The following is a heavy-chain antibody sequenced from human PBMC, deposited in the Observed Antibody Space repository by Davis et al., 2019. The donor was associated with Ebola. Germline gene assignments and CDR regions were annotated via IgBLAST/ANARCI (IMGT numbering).Heavy chain of an antibody. D-gene: IGHD4-17*01. J-gene: IGHJ6*02. Sequence: GSLKISCAASGFTFSSYGMHWVRQAPGKGLEWVAVIWYDGSNKYYADSVKGRFTISRDNSKNTLYLQMNSLRAEDTAVYYCARDPHDYGDYVLYYYYGMDVWGQGTTVTVSS. V-gene: IGHV3-33*01. CDR1: GFTFSSYG. CDR2: IWYDGSNK. CDR3: ARDPHDYGDYVLYYYYGMDV.